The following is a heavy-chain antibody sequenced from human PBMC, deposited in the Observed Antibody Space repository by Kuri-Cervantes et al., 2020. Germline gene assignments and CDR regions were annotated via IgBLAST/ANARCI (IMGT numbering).Heavy chain of an antibody. V-gene: IGHV3-13*01. J-gene: IGHJ4*02. D-gene: IGHD6-6*01. Sequence: LSLTCAASGFTFSSYDMHWVRQATGKGLEWVSAIGTAGDTYYPGSVKGRFTISRDNSKNTLYLQMNSLRAEDTAVYYCASVARPLGYWGQGTLVTVSS. CDR2: IGTAGDT. CDR1: GFTFSSYD. CDR3: ASVARPLGY.